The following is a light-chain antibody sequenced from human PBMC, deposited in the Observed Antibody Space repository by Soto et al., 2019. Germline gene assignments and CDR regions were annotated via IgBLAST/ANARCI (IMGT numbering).Light chain of an antibody. V-gene: IGKV3-20*01. CDR3: QQYGSSSWT. CDR1: QSVSSSY. J-gene: IGKJ1*01. Sequence: IVLTQSPGTLSLSPGERATLACRASQSVSSSYLAWYQQRPGQAPRLLIYGASSRATGITDRFSGSGSGTAFTLTISRLEAEDFAVYYCQQYGSSSWTFGQGTTGDIK. CDR2: GAS.